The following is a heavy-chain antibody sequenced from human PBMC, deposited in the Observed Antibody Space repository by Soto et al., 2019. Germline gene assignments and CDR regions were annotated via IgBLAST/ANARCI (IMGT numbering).Heavy chain of an antibody. CDR1: GGSISSDGYY. CDR2: IYYSGST. CDR3: ARDRSAAAGTFDY. Sequence: SETLSLTCTVSGGSISSDGYYWSWIRQHPGKGLEWIGYIYYSGSTYYNPSLKSRVTISVDTSKNQFSLKLSSVTAADTAVYYCARDRSAAAGTFDYWGQGTLVTVSS. V-gene: IGHV4-31*03. D-gene: IGHD6-13*01. J-gene: IGHJ4*02.